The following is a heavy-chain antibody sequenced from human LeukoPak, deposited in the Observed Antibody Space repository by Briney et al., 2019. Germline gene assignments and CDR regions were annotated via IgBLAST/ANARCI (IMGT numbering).Heavy chain of an antibody. CDR1: GLIFSNYA. J-gene: IGHJ4*02. Sequence: RGSLRLSCAASGLIFSNYAMTWVRQAPGKGLEWVSSINSDGSSTSYADSVKGRFTISRDNAKNTLYLQMNSLRAEDTAVYYCARGSSGIAVDWGQGTLVTVSS. D-gene: IGHD6-19*01. V-gene: IGHV3-74*01. CDR2: INSDGSST. CDR3: ARGSSGIAVD.